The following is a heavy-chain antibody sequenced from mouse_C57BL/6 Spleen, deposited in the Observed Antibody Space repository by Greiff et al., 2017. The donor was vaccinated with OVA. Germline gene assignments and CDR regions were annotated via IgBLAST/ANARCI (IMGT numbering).Heavy chain of an antibody. V-gene: IGHV1-53*01. CDR3: ASLGPYYAMDY. CDR1: GYTFTSYW. CDR2: INPSNGGT. Sequence: VQLQQPGTALVKPGASVKLSCKASGYTFTSYWMHWVKQRPGQGLEWIGNINPSNGGTIYNEKFKSKATLTVDKSSSTAYMQLSSLTSEDSAVYYCASLGPYYAMDYWGQGTSVTVSS. D-gene: IGHD4-1*01. J-gene: IGHJ4*01.